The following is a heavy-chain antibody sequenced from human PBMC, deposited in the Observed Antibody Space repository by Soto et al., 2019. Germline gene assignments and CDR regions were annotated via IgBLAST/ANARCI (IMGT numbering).Heavy chain of an antibody. Sequence: SETLSLTCTVSGGSISSGGYYWSWIRQHPGKGLEWIGYIYYSGSTYYNPSLKSRVTISVDTSKNQFSLKLSSVTAADTAVYYCARRRLGSSTSWSYYYYYMDVWGKGTTVTVSS. CDR3: ARRRLGSSTSWSYYYYYMDV. CDR2: IYYSGST. CDR1: GGSISSGGYY. V-gene: IGHV4-31*03. D-gene: IGHD2-2*01. J-gene: IGHJ6*03.